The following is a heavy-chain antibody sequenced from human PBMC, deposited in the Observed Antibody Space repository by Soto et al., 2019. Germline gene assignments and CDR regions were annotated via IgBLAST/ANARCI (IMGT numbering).Heavy chain of an antibody. V-gene: IGHV3-30*18. CDR2: ISYDGSNK. CDR3: AKDLLSTFRDSNYVSGYGMDV. CDR1: GFTFSSYG. J-gene: IGHJ6*02. Sequence: GGSLRLSCAASGFTFSSYGMHWVRQAPGKGLEWVAVISYDGSNKYYADSVKGRFTISRDNSKNTLYLQMNSLRAEDTAVYYCAKDLLSTFRDSNYVSGYGMDVWGQGTTVTVSS. D-gene: IGHD4-4*01.